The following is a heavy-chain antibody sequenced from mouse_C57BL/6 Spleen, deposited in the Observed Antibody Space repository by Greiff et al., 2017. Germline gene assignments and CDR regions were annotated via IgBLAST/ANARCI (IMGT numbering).Heavy chain of an antibody. J-gene: IGHJ3*01. CDR1: GYTFTSYW. D-gene: IGHD1-1*01. V-gene: IGHV1-7*01. Sequence: VQLQQSGAELAKPGASVKLSCKASGYTFTSYWMHWVQQRPGQGLEWIGYINPSSGYTKYNQSIKDKATLTADKCSSTVYMQLSSLTYEDSAVSDCENSSSGHLAYWGQGTLVTVSA. CDR2: INPSSGYT. CDR3: ENSSSGHLAY.